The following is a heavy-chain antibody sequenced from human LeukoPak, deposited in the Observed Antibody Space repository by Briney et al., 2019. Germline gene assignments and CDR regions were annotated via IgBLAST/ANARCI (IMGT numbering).Heavy chain of an antibody. Sequence: PSETLSLTCTVSGASISSYYWSWIRQPPGKGLEWFGYIYYSGNTNYNPSLKSRVTISIDTSKNRFSLKLSSVTAADTAVYYCARVRGSSWSHFDYWGQGILVTVSS. CDR3: ARVRGSSWSHFDY. CDR2: IYYSGNT. D-gene: IGHD6-13*01. CDR1: GASISSYY. J-gene: IGHJ4*02. V-gene: IGHV4-59*01.